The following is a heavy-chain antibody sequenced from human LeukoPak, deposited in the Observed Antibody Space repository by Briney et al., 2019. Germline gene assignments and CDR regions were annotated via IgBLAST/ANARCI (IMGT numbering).Heavy chain of an antibody. CDR2: INHSGST. CDR1: GGSISGYY. D-gene: IGHD3-3*01. J-gene: IGHJ6*02. Sequence: PSETLSLTCTVSGGSISGYYWSWIRQPPGKGLEWIGEINHSGSTNYNPSLKSRVTISVDTSKNQFSLKLSSVTAADTAVYYCARGNRITIFGVAKSYYYAMDVWGQGTTVTVSS. CDR3: ARGNRITIFGVAKSYYYAMDV. V-gene: IGHV4-34*01.